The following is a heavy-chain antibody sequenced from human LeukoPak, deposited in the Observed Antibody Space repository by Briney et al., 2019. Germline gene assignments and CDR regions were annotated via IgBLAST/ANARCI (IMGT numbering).Heavy chain of an antibody. V-gene: IGHV3-23*01. CDR3: ARANGDYYAFDI. CDR1: GFTISNYA. J-gene: IGHJ3*02. D-gene: IGHD4-17*01. CDR2: ISGSGGST. Sequence: GGSLRLSCAASGFTISNYAMSWVRQAPGKGLEWVSAISGSGGSTYYADSVKGRFTISRDNAKNSLYLQMNSLRAEDTAVYYCARANGDYYAFDIWGQGTMVTVSS.